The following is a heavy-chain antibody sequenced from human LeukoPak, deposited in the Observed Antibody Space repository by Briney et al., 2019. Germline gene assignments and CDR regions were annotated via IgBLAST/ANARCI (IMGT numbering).Heavy chain of an antibody. D-gene: IGHD5-24*01. CDR3: ARAVGDGYNPPYYYYYYMDV. CDR2: INPNSGGT. Sequence: GASVNVSCKASGYTFTGYYMHWVRQAPGQGLEWMGWINPNSGGTNYAQKLQGRVTMTRDTSISTAYMELSRLRSDDTAVYYCARAVGDGYNPPYYYYYYMDVWGKGTTVTISS. CDR1: GYTFTGYY. J-gene: IGHJ6*03. V-gene: IGHV1-2*02.